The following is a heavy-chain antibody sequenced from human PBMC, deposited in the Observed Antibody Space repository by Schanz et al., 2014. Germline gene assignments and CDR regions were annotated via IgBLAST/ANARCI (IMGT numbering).Heavy chain of an antibody. D-gene: IGHD2-2*01. J-gene: IGHJ5*02. V-gene: IGHV1-46*01. CDR2: INPSGGGT. Sequence: QVQLVQSGAEVKKPGASVKVSCKASGYTFTSYFIHWVRQAPGQGLEWMGIINPSGGGTSYALRFQDRVTVTRDTSRSTVYMELSSLRSDDTAVYYCARDRRRYCSTASCLHDNWFDPWGQGTLVIVSS. CDR3: ARDRRRYCSTASCLHDNWFDP. CDR1: GYTFTSYF.